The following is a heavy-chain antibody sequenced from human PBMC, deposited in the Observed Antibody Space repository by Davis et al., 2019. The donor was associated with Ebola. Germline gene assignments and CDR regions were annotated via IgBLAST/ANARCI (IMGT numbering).Heavy chain of an antibody. CDR1: GCAFQEYT. Sequence: GESLKISCAASGCAFQEYTMHRVRPGPGNRLEWVAAISWEGGSTFHADSVKGRFSISRDNSRNSLFLQMNNLRIEDTALYFCARHIDVNTLFSLDLFSWGQGTLVTVSS. J-gene: IGHJ5*02. D-gene: IGHD3/OR15-3a*01. CDR3: ARHIDVNTLFSLDLFS. CDR2: ISWEGGST. V-gene: IGHV3-43*01.